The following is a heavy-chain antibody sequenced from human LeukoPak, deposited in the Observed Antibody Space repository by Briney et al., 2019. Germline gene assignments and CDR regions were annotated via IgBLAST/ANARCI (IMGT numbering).Heavy chain of an antibody. CDR2: INPSGGST. CDR3: ARDRYCSSTRCYGYFQH. Sequence: ASVKVSCKASGYTFTSYYMHWVRQAPGQGLEWMGIINPSGGSTSYAQKFQGRVTMTRDTSTSTVYMELSSLRSEDTAVYYCARDRYCSSTRCYGYFQHWGQGTLVTVSS. J-gene: IGHJ1*01. V-gene: IGHV1-46*03. CDR1: GYTFTSYY. D-gene: IGHD2-2*01.